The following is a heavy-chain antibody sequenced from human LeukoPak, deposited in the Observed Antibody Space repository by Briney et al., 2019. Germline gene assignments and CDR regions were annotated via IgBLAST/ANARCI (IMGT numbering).Heavy chain of an antibody. CDR3: ARSPPNGWYRAGSQDV. D-gene: IGHD6-19*01. CDR1: GYTFTCYY. Sequence: GASVKVSCKASGYTFTCYYIHWVRQAPGQGLEWMGRIIPNSGGTNYAQKFQGRVTMTRDTSIRTAYMELSRLRSDDTAVYYCARSPPNGWYRAGSQDVWGQGTLVVVSS. CDR2: IIPNSGGT. J-gene: IGHJ3*01. V-gene: IGHV1-2*06.